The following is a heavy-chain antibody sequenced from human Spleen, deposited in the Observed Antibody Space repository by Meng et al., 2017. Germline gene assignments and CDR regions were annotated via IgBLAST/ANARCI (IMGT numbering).Heavy chain of an antibody. J-gene: IGHJ5*02. V-gene: IGHV4-61*02. CDR1: GGSISSGSYY. CDR3: ASQVFSGLNWFGP. CDR2: INHSGST. Sequence: QVQLREPGPGLVKPSQTLPLICTVSGGSISSGSYYWSWIRQSAGKGLEWIGEINHSGSTNYNPSLKSRVTISVDTSKNQFSLKLSSVTAADTAVYYCASQVFSGLNWFGPWGQGTLVTVSS. D-gene: IGHD3-10*01.